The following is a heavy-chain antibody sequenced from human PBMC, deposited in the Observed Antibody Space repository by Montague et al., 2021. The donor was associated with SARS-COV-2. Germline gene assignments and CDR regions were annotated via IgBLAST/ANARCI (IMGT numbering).Heavy chain of an antibody. CDR2: IYYSGST. V-gene: IGHV4-59*08. D-gene: IGHD2-8*01. J-gene: IGHJ4*02. CDR3: ARLAVGYCTNGVCYTAFDY. Sequence: SETLSLTCTVSGGSISSYYWSWIRRPPGKGLEWIGYIYYSGSTNYNPSLKSRVTISVNTSKNQFSLKLSSVTAADTAVYYCARLAVGYCTNGVCYTAFDYWGQGTLVTASS. CDR1: GGSISSYY.